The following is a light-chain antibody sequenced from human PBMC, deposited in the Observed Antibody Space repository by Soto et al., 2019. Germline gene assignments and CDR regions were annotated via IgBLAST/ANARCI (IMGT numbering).Light chain of an antibody. CDR2: GAS. J-gene: IGKJ1*01. Sequence: EIVMTQSPATLSVSPGERATLSCRASQSVGSNLAWYQQKPGQAPRLLIYGASTRATDIPARFSGSGSGTEFALTINSLQSEDSAVYYCQQYSSLWTFGQGTKVDIK. V-gene: IGKV3-15*01. CDR1: QSVGSN. CDR3: QQYSSLWT.